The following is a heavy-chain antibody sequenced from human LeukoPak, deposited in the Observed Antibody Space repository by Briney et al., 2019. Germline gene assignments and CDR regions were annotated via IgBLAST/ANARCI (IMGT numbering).Heavy chain of an antibody. V-gene: IGHV3-48*03. CDR1: GFTFSSYE. CDR2: ISSSGSTI. Sequence: GGSLRLSCAASGFTFSSYEMNWVRQAPGKGLEWVSYISSSGSTIYYADSVKGRFTISRDNAKNSLYLQMNSLRAEDTAVYYCARGEMATIFVGYYFDYWGQGTLVTVSS. D-gene: IGHD5-24*01. J-gene: IGHJ4*02. CDR3: ARGEMATIFVGYYFDY.